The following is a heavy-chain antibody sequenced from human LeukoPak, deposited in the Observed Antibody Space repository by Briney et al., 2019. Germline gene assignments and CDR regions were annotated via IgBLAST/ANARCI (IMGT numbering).Heavy chain of an antibody. J-gene: IGHJ4*02. CDR1: GGSISSYY. CDR2: IYYSGST. Sequence: SETLSLTCTVSGGSISSYYWSWIRQPPGKGLEWIGYIYYSGSTNYNPSLKSRVTISVDTSKNQFSLKLSSVTAADTAVYYCAEVTMNYWGQGTLVTVSS. D-gene: IGHD2-21*02. CDR3: AEVTMNY. V-gene: IGHV4-59*08.